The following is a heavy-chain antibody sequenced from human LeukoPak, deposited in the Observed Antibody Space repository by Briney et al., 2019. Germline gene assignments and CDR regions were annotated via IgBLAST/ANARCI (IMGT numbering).Heavy chain of an antibody. CDR3: ARIKVGATGIDY. CDR1: GLTFNSYW. V-gene: IGHV3-74*01. J-gene: IGHJ4*02. D-gene: IGHD1-26*01. Sequence: GGSLRLSCAASGLTFNSYWMHWVRQAPGKGLVWVSRINTDGSLTNYADSVKGRFTFSRDNAKNTLYLEMNSLRAEDTAVYYCARIKVGATGIDYWGQGTLVTVSS. CDR2: INTDGSLT.